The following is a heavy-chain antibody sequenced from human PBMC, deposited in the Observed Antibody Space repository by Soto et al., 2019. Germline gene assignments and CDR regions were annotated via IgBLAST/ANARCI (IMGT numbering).Heavy chain of an antibody. CDR3: ATEGSGHDISYYYGMDV. V-gene: IGHV3-23*01. Sequence: EVQLLESGGGLVQPGGSLRLSCAASGFTFSSYAMSWVRQAPGKGLEWVSTISGSGSNTYYADSVKGRFTISRDNSKNTLYLQMNSLRAGDTALYYWATEGSGHDISYYYGMDVWGQGTTVTVSS. D-gene: IGHD5-12*01. CDR2: ISGSGSNT. J-gene: IGHJ6*02. CDR1: GFTFSSYA.